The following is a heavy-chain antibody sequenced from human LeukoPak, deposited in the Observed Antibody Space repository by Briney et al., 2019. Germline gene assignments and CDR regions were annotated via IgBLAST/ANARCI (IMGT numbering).Heavy chain of an antibody. CDR2: IYYSGST. J-gene: IGHJ3*02. CDR1: GGSFSGYY. Sequence: KPSETLSLTCAVYGGSFSGYYWNWIRQPPGKGLEWIGSIYYSGSTYYNPSLKSRVTISVDTSKNQFSLKLSSVTAADTAVYYCARHESGYSSGWFDAFDIWGQGTMVTVSS. CDR3: ARHESGYSSGWFDAFDI. D-gene: IGHD6-19*01. V-gene: IGHV4-34*01.